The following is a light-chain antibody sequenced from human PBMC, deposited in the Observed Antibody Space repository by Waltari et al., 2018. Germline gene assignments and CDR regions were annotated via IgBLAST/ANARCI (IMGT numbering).Light chain of an antibody. CDR1: QSLLHSNGYNY. CDR3: IQALQTPLT. Sequence: DIVMTQSPLSLSVTPGEPASISCRSSQSLLHSNGYNYLDWYLQKPGQSPQLLIYLGSNRASGVPDRFSGSGSGTDFTLKISSVEAEDVGVYYCIQALQTPLTFGGGTKVEIK. J-gene: IGKJ4*01. V-gene: IGKV2-28*01. CDR2: LGS.